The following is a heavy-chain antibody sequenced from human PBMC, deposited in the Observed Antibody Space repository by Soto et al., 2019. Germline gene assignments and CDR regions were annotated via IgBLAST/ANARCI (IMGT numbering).Heavy chain of an antibody. J-gene: IGHJ4*02. CDR3: ARLKITIFGVAPFRWFEY. D-gene: IGHD3-3*01. V-gene: IGHV4-59*01. CDR2: IYYSGST. CDR1: GGSISSYY. Sequence: SETLSLTCTVSGGSISSYYWSWVRQPPGKGLEWIGYIYYSGSTNYNPSLKSRVTISVDTSKNQFSLKLSSVTAADTAVYYCARLKITIFGVAPFRWFEYWGQGTLVTVSS.